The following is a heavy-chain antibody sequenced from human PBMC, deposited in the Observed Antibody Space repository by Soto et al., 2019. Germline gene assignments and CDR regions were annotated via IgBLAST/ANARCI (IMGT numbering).Heavy chain of an antibody. J-gene: IGHJ4*02. CDR1: GGSVSSGSYY. V-gene: IGHV4-61*01. CDR2: IYYSGST. D-gene: IGHD3-3*01. Sequence: SETLSLTCTVSGGSVSSGSYYWSWIRQPPGKGLEWIGYIYYSGSTNYNPSLKSRVTISVDTSKNQFSLKLSSVTAADTAVYYCARVLIRYYTDRYFDYWGQGTLVTVSS. CDR3: ARVLIRYYTDRYFDY.